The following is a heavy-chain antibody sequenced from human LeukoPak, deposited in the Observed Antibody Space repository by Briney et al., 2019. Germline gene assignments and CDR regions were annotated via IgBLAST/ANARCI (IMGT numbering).Heavy chain of an antibody. CDR3: ARDTYRIHYGHGY. CDR1: GFTFSSYA. Sequence: GGSLRLSCAASGFTFSSYAMHWVRQAPGKGLEWVAVISYDGSNKYYADSVKGRFTISRDNSKNTLYLQMNSLRAEDTAVYYCARDTYRIHYGHGYWGQGTLVTVSS. CDR2: ISYDGSNK. J-gene: IGHJ4*02. D-gene: IGHD1-14*01. V-gene: IGHV3-30-3*01.